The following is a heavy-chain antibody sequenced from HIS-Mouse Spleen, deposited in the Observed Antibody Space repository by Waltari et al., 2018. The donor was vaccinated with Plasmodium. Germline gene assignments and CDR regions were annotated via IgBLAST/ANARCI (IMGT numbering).Heavy chain of an antibody. CDR1: GYSISIGYY. D-gene: IGHD6-13*01. J-gene: IGHJ5*02. CDR3: ARGVGYSSSWYWFDP. V-gene: IGHV4-38-2*02. CDR2: INHSGST. Sequence: QVQLQESGPGLVKPSETLSLTCTVSGYSISIGYYWGWIRQPPGKGLEWIESINHSGSTDDSPYLKRRVTRSVDTSKNKFSLKLSSVTAADTAVYYCARGVGYSSSWYWFDPWGQGTLVTVSS.